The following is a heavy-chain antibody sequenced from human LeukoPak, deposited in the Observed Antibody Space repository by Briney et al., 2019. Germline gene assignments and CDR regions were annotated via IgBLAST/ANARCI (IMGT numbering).Heavy chain of an antibody. Sequence: GGSLRLSCAASGFTFSDYYMSWIRQAPGKGLEWVSYISSSSGYTNYADSVKGRFTISRDNAKNSLYLQMNSLRAEDTAVYYCARTETTAGYSSSWADYWGQGTLVTVSS. V-gene: IGHV3-11*03. CDR3: ARTETTAGYSSSWADY. J-gene: IGHJ4*02. CDR1: GFTFSDYY. CDR2: ISSSSGYT. D-gene: IGHD6-13*01.